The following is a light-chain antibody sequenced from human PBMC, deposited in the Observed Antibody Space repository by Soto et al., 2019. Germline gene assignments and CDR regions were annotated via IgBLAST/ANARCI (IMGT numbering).Light chain of an antibody. V-gene: IGKV2-28*01. CDR1: QSLLHSNGYNY. J-gene: IGKJ2*01. CDR2: LGS. CDR3: MQALQTGYT. Sequence: DIVMTQSPLSLPVTPGEPASISCRSSQSLLHSNGYNYLDWYLQKPGQSPQLLIYLGSNRASGVPDRFSGSGSGTYFTLKISRVEAEDVGVYYCMQALQTGYTFGQGTKLEIK.